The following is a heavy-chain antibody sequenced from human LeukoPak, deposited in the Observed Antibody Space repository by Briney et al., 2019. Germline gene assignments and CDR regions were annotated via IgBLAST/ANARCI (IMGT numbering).Heavy chain of an antibody. Sequence: PSETLSLTCSVSAVSISSTTYYWGWIRQPPGKGLEWIGSIYYSGRTYYNPSLRSRLTISADTSKNQFPLKLSSVTAADTAVYYCARDRGDYIRTGTQFDYWGQGALVTVSS. CDR2: IYYSGRT. V-gene: IGHV4-39*06. J-gene: IGHJ4*02. D-gene: IGHD1-14*01. CDR1: AVSISSTTYY. CDR3: ARDRGDYIRTGTQFDY.